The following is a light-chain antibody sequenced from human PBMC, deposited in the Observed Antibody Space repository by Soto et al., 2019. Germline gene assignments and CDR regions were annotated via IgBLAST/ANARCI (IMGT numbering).Light chain of an antibody. V-gene: IGKV3-11*01. CDR2: GAS. J-gene: IGKJ1*01. Sequence: EIVLTQSPATLSVSPGGRATLSCRASQSISDTLAWYQQKPGQAPRLLIYGASTRATGIPARFSGSGSGTEFTLTISSLEPEDFAVYYCQQRSNWPRTFGQGTKVDIK. CDR1: QSISDT. CDR3: QQRSNWPRT.